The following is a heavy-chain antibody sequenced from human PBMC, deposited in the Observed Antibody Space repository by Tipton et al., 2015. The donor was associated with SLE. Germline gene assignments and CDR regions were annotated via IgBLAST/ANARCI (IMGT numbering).Heavy chain of an antibody. CDR2: INHSGST. CDR1: GGSFSGYY. D-gene: IGHD6-6*01. V-gene: IGHV4-34*01. Sequence: TLSLTCAVYGGSFSGYYWSWIRQPPGKGLEWIGEINHSGSTNYNPSLKSRVTISADTSKNQFSLKLSSVTAADTAVYYCARGRGSSSSGHYWGQGTLVTVSS. J-gene: IGHJ4*02. CDR3: ARGRGSSSSGHY.